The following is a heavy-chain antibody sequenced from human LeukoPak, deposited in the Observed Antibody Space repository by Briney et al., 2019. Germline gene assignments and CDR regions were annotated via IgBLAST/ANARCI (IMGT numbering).Heavy chain of an antibody. J-gene: IGHJ4*02. CDR1: GFTFSSYS. D-gene: IGHD3-22*01. CDR2: ISSSSSYI. V-gene: IGHV3-21*01. Sequence: GGSLRLSCAAPGFTFSSYSMNWVRQAPGKGLEWVSSISSSSSYIYYADSVKGRFTISRDNAKNSLYLQMNSLRAEDTAVYYCARDIYYYDSSGSLRGQGTLVTVSS. CDR3: ARDIYYYDSSGSL.